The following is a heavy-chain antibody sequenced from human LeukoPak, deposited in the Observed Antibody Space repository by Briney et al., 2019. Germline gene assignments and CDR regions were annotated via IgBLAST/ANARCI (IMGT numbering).Heavy chain of an antibody. CDR2: IYYSGST. J-gene: IGHJ4*02. Sequence: SETLSLTCTVSGGSISSGGYYWSWIRQHPGKGLEWIGYIYYSGSTYYNPSLKSRVTISVDTSKNQFSLKLSSVTAADTAVYYXXXXXXXLGSYDYWGRGTLVTVSS. CDR1: GGSISSGGYY. D-gene: IGHD6-19*01. V-gene: IGHV4-31*03. CDR3: XXXXXXLGSYDY.